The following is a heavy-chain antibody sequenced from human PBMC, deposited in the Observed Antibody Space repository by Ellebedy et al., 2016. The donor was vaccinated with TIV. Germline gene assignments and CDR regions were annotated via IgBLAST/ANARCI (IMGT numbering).Heavy chain of an antibody. D-gene: IGHD3-22*01. V-gene: IGHV4-34*01. CDR1: GGSFSGYY. J-gene: IGHJ6*02. Sequence: SETLSLTCAVYGGSFSGYYWSWIRQPPGKGLAWIGEINHSGSTNYNPSLKSRVTISVDTSKNQFSLKLSSVTAADTAVYYCARPNYYDNRGMDVWGQGTTVTVSS. CDR2: INHSGST. CDR3: ARPNYYDNRGMDV.